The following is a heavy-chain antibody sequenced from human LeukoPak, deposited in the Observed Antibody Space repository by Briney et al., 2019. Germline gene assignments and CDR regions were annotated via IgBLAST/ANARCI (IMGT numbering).Heavy chain of an antibody. CDR2: IYHSGGT. D-gene: IGHD3-22*01. Sequence: SGTLSLTCAVSGGSISSSNWWSWVRQPPGKGLEWIGEIYHSGGTNYIPSLKSRVTVSLDKSKNQFSLKLNSVTAADTAVYYCVRYDISTSCFDNWGQGTLVTVSS. CDR1: GGSISSSNW. CDR3: VRYDISTSCFDN. V-gene: IGHV4-4*02. J-gene: IGHJ4*02.